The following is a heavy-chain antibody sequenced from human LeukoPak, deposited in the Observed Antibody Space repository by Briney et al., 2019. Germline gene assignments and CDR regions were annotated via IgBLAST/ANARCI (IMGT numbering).Heavy chain of an antibody. D-gene: IGHD4-17*01. CDR2: ISYDGSNK. CDR3: AREGDYGDYGSVDY. J-gene: IGHJ4*02. Sequence: GRSLRLSCAASGFTFSSYAMHWVRQAPGKGLEWVAVISYDGSNKYYADSVKGQFTISRDNSKNTLYLQMNSLRAEDTAVYYCAREGDYGDYGSVDYWGQGTLVTVSS. CDR1: GFTFSSYA. V-gene: IGHV3-30-3*01.